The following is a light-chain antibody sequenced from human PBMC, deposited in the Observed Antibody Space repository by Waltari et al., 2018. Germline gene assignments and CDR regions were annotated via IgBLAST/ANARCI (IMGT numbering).Light chain of an antibody. J-gene: IGLJ3*02. Sequence: QSVLTQPPSASGTPGQRVTISCSGSPSNIGSTTVNWYRQLPGTAPKLLIYTNNQRPSGVPDRFSGSKSGTSASLAISGLQSEDEADYYCAAWDDSLIWVFGGGTKLTVL. V-gene: IGLV1-44*01. CDR1: PSNIGSTT. CDR2: TNN. CDR3: AAWDDSLIWV.